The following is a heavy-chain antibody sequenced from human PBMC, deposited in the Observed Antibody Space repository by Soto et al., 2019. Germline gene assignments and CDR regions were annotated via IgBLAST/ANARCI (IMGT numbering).Heavy chain of an antibody. CDR1: GGSFSGYY. CDR2: INHSGST. D-gene: IGHD3-3*01. CDR3: ARGRTYYDFCSGHQLVFDY. Sequence: QVQLQQWGAGLLKPSETLSLTCAVYGGSFSGYYWSWIRQPPGKGLEWIGEINHSGSTNYNPSLKSRVTRSVDTSKNQFSLKRSSVAAADTAVYYCARGRTYYDFCSGHQLVFDYWCQGTLVTASS. J-gene: IGHJ4*02. V-gene: IGHV4-34*01.